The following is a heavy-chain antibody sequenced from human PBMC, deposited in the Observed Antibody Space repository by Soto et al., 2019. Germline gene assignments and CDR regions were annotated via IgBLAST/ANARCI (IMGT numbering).Heavy chain of an antibody. CDR3: ARDPPATRHGMDV. CDR2: IYSGGST. Sequence: WSLRLSCAASGFTVSSNYMSWVRQAPGKGLEWVSVIYSGGSTYYADSVRGRFTISRDNSKNMLYLQMKSLRAEDTAVYYCARDPPATRHGMDVWGQGTTVTVSS. J-gene: IGHJ6*02. CDR1: GFTVSSNY. V-gene: IGHV3-53*01.